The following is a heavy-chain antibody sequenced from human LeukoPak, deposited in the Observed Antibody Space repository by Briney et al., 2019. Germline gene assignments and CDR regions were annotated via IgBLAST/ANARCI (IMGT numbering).Heavy chain of an antibody. D-gene: IGHD6-13*01. CDR3: ARIAAAGTGVVCYYYGMDV. V-gene: IGHV4-39*01. CDR2: IYYSGST. J-gene: IGHJ6*02. CDR1: GGSISSSSYY. Sequence: SETLSLTCTVSGGSISSSSYYWGWIRQPPGKGLEWIGSIYYSGSTYYNPSLKSRVTISVDTSKNQFSLKLSSVTAADTAVYYCARIAAAGTGVVCYYYGMDVWGQGTTVTVSS.